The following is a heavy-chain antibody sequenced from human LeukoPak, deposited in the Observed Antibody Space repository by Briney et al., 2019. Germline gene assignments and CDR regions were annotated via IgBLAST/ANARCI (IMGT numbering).Heavy chain of an antibody. D-gene: IGHD3-3*01. V-gene: IGHV4-38-2*02. CDR2: IYHSGST. J-gene: IGHJ4*02. CDR1: GYSISSGCY. CDR3: ARAWSGYFPFDY. Sequence: SETLSLTCTVSGYSISSGCYWGWIRQPPGKGLEWIGSIYHSGSTHYNPSLKSRVTISVDTSKNQFSLKLSSVTAADTAVYYCARAWSGYFPFDYWGQGTLVTVSS.